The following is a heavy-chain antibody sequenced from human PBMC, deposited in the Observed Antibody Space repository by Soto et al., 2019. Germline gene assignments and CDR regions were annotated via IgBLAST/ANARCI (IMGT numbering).Heavy chain of an antibody. CDR1: GGSIIIGDYY. V-gene: IGHV4-30-4*01. CDR3: ARDRLGFLEWKSYYYGMDV. Sequence: SEPRCLTYTVSGGSIIIGDYYWSWIRQPAGKGVEWIGYIYYSGSTYYNPSLKSRVTISVDTSKNQFSLKLSSVTAADTAVYYCARDRLGFLEWKSYYYGMDVWGQGTTVTVSS. CDR2: IYYSGST. J-gene: IGHJ6*02. D-gene: IGHD3-3*01.